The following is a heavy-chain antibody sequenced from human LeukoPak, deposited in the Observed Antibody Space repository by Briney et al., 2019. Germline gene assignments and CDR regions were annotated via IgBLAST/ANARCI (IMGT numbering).Heavy chain of an antibody. CDR1: GFTFSTCW. V-gene: IGHV3-74*01. J-gene: IGHJ4*02. CDR3: ARVTSVTGTIFDS. CDR2: INSDGSST. D-gene: IGHD1-7*01. Sequence: GGSLRLSCAASGFTFSTCWMHWVRQAPGKGLVWVARINSDGSSTSYADSVKGRFTISRDNAKNTLYLQMSSPRAEDTAVYYCARVTSVTGTIFDSWGQGTLVTVSS.